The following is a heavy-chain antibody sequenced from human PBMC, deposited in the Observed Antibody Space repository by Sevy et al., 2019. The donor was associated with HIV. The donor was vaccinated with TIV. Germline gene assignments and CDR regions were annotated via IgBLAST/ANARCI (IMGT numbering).Heavy chain of an antibody. CDR2: LKWDGSEK. V-gene: IGHV3-9*01. J-gene: IGHJ4*02. CDR1: GFRFNDYA. CDR3: ARGGFYFGSEDYYGKAGYDS. Sequence: GGSLRLSCATSGFRFNDYAMHWVRLAPDKGLEWVSGLKWDGSEKDYADSVEGRFTISRNNDKKSLYLQMSSLRPEDTALYFCARGGFYFGSEDYYGKAGYDSWGPGTVVTVSS. D-gene: IGHD3-10*01.